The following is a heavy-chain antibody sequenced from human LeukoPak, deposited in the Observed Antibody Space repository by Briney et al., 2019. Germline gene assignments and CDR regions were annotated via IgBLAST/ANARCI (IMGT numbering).Heavy chain of an antibody. J-gene: IGHJ4*02. CDR3: ARGLSRARRESDY. V-gene: IGHV4-59*01. Sequence: SETLSLTCTVSGGSISSYDWNWIRQPPGKGLEWIWYIDDSGSTSYNPSLKSRVTISIDTSKNQFSLRLTSVAAADTAIYFCARGLSRARRESDYWGQGTLVTVSS. CDR1: GGSISSYD. CDR2: IDDSGST.